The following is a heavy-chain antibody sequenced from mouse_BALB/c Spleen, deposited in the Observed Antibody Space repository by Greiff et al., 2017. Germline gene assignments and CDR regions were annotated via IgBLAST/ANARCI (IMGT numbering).Heavy chain of an antibody. CDR3: ASYYYGSPWFAY. V-gene: IGHV3-2*02. J-gene: IGHJ3*01. D-gene: IGHD1-1*01. Sequence: EVQLQQSGPGLVKPSQSLSLTCTVTGYSITSDYAWNWIRQFPGNKLEWMGYISYSGSTSYNPSLKSRISITRDTSKNQFFLQLNSVTTEDTATYYCASYYYGSPWFAYWGQGTLVTVSA. CDR2: ISYSGST. CDR1: GYSITSDYA.